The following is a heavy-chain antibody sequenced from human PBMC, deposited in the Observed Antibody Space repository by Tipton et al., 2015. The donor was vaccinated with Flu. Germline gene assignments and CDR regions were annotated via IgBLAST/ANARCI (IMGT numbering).Heavy chain of an antibody. CDR2: INPDSGDT. V-gene: IGHV1-2*02. J-gene: IGHJ6*02. CDR3: VRRYCSGGICYYGLDV. D-gene: IGHD2-15*01. Sequence: QLVQSGAEVKKPGASVKVSCKSSGYRFTGYYIHWVRQAPGQGLEWMGWINPDSGDTHYAQKLQGRVTMTRDTSISTAYMEMRRLKSDDTAVYYCVRRYCSGGICYYGLDVWGQGTTVTVSS. CDR1: GYRFTGYY.